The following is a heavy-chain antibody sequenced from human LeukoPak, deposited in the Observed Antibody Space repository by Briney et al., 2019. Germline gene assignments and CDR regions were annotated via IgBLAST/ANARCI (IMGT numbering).Heavy chain of an antibody. CDR1: GGSISNYY. CDR2: IYYSGST. Sequence: SETLSLTCTVSGGSISNYYWSWIRQPPGKGLEWIGYIYYSGSTHYNPSLKSRVTISVDTSKNQFSLKLSSVTAADTAVYYCARHVGNSGSGSYLTYFDYWGQGTLVTVSS. J-gene: IGHJ4*02. D-gene: IGHD3-10*01. CDR3: ARHVGNSGSGSYLTYFDY. V-gene: IGHV4-59*08.